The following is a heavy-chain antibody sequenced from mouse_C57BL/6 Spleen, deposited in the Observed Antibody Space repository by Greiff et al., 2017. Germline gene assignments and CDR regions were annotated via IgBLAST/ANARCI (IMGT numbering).Heavy chain of an antibody. CDR3: ARNYGSSLAVFDY. V-gene: IGHV1-22*01. CDR1: GYTFTDYN. Sequence: VQLQQSGPELVKPGASVKMSCKASGYTFTDYNMHWVKQSHGKSLEWIGYINPNNGGTSYNQKFKGKATLTVNKSSSTAYMELRSLTSEDSAVYYCARNYGSSLAVFDYWGQGTTRTVSS. CDR2: INPNNGGT. D-gene: IGHD1-1*01. J-gene: IGHJ2*01.